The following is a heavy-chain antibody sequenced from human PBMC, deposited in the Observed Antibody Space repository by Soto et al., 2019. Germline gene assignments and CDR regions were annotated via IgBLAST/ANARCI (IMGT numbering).Heavy chain of an antibody. CDR1: GGSISSGDYY. CDR3: ARVTVRRPLYYYYYGMDV. V-gene: IGHV4-30-4*01. J-gene: IGHJ6*02. D-gene: IGHD4-17*01. CDR2: IYYSGST. Sequence: SETLSLTCTVSGGSISSGDYYWSWIRQPPGKGLEWIGYIYYSGSTYYSPSLKSRVTISVDTSKNQFSLKLSSVTAADTAVYYCARVTVRRPLYYYYYGMDVWGQGTTVTVSS.